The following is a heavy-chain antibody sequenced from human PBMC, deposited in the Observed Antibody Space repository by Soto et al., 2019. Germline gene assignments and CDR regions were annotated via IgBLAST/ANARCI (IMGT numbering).Heavy chain of an antibody. J-gene: IGHJ5*02. CDR1: GGSISSSSYY. CDR3: ARSFPDLWFGDNWFDP. V-gene: IGHV4-61*05. D-gene: IGHD3-10*01. CDR2: IYYSGST. Sequence: SETLSLTCTVSGGSISSSSYYWGWIRQPPGKGLEWIGYIYYSGSTNYNPSLKSRVTISVDTSKNQFSLKLSSVTAADTAVYYCARSFPDLWFGDNWFDPWGQGTLVTVSS.